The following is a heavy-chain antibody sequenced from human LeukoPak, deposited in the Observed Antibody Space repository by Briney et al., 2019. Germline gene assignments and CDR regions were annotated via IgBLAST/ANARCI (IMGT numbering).Heavy chain of an antibody. J-gene: IGHJ4*02. CDR1: GFTFSSYS. D-gene: IGHD3-22*01. CDR2: ISSSSSYI. Sequence: GGTLTLSCAASGFTFSSYSMSWVRQAPGKGLEWDSSISSSSSYIYYADPVKRRSTISRDNSKNTSHLLRNSTSADATAVYYCAKLRYFYDSSVDYRGQGTLVTVSS. V-gene: IGHV3-21*04. CDR3: AKLRYFYDSSVDY.